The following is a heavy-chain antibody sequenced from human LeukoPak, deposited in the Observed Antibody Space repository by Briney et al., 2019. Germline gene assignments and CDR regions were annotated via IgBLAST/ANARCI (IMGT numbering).Heavy chain of an antibody. CDR1: GFTFSSYA. CDR3: ARGPLIAAAGTW. D-gene: IGHD6-13*01. V-gene: IGHV3-7*03. CDR2: INQDGIEK. Sequence: GRSLRLSCAASGFTFSSYAIHWVRQAPGEGLKWVAKINQDGIEKAYVDSVRGRFTISRDNAKNSLFLQMNSLRAEDTAVYYCARGPLIAAAGTWWGQGALVTVSS. J-gene: IGHJ4*02.